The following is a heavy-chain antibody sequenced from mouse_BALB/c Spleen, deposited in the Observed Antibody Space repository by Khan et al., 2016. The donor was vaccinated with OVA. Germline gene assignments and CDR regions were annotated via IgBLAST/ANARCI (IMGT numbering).Heavy chain of an antibody. D-gene: IGHD1-1*01. J-gene: IGHJ2*01. CDR1: GYSFTGYF. CDR2: INPHIGET. CDR3: TRIYRSDFDY. V-gene: IGHV1-20*01. Sequence: VQLKQSGPELVRPGASVKISCTASGYSFTGYFMNWVMQSHGKSLEWIGRINPHIGETFYNQRFKDQATLTVDESSNTDHMELRSLTSEDSAVYFCTRIYRSDFDYWGQGTTLTVSS.